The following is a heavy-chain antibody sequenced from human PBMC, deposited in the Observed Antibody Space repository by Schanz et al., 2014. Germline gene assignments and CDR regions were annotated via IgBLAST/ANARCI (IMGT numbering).Heavy chain of an antibody. CDR1: GFGFDDYA. CDR3: AKDQGSYGSGSYSYFDY. Sequence: EVQLVESGGGLVQPGRSLRLSCAASGFGFDDYAMSWVRQAPGKGLEWVSLVSASGGGPFYADSVKGRFTISRDNPKKTLYLQMNRLRAEDTAVYYCAKDQGSYGSGSYSYFDYWGQGTLATVSS. V-gene: IGHV3-23*04. CDR2: VSASGGGP. J-gene: IGHJ4*02. D-gene: IGHD3-10*01.